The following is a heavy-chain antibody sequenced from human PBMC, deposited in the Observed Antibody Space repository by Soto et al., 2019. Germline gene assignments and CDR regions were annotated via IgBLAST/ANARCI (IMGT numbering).Heavy chain of an antibody. CDR3: ARDRSITFYDILTGYSTGWYNWFDP. CDR2: INPFFDTA. J-gene: IGHJ5*02. D-gene: IGHD3-9*01. CDR1: GDTFSSNA. V-gene: IGHV1-69*13. Sequence: SVKVSCKASGDTFSSNAFSWVRQAPGRGLEWMGDINPFFDTAEYAQKFQGRVTITADESTSTAYMELSSLRSDDTAVYYCARDRSITFYDILTGYSTGWYNWFDPWGQGTLVTVSS.